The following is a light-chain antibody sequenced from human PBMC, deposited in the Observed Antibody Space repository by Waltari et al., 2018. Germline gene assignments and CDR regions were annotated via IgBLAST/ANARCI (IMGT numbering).Light chain of an antibody. J-gene: IGLJ2*01. V-gene: IGLV3-1*01. CDR1: RVADTY. CDR2: NHS. CDR3: QAWVSRTVV. Sequence: SYELTQPPSVSVSPGQTATITCSGDRVADTYFWWYQQRPGQSPVLVILNHSQRPSGIPERFGGSTSGNTATLTIREAQTMDEADYYCQAWVSRTVVFGGGTKLTVL.